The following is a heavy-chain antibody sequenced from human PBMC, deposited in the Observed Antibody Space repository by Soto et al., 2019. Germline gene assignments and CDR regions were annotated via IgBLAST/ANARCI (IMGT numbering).Heavy chain of an antibody. CDR1: GGSFSGYY. CDR3: VRVPLRITGTQGGGMDV. V-gene: IGHV4-34*01. D-gene: IGHD1-20*01. Sequence: SETLSLTCAVYGGSFSGYYWSWIRQPPGKGLEWIGEINHSGSTNYNPSLKSRVTISVDTSKNQFSLKLSSVTAADTAVYYCVRVPLRITGTQGGGMDVWGQGTTVTVSS. J-gene: IGHJ6*02. CDR2: INHSGST.